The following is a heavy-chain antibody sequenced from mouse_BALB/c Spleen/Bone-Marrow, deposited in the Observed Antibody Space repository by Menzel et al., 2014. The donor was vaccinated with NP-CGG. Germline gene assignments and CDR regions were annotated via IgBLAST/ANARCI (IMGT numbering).Heavy chain of an antibody. CDR2: ISYSGST. D-gene: IGHD1-1*01. CDR3: AREGDYYGSSFDY. CDR1: GHSITSDYA. J-gene: IGHJ2*01. Sequence: ESGPGLVKPSQSLSLTCTVTGHSITSDYAWNWIRQFPGNKLEWMGYISYSGSTSYNPSLKSRISITRDTSKNQFFLQLNSVTTEDTATYYCAREGDYYGSSFDYWGQGTTLTVSS. V-gene: IGHV3-2*02.